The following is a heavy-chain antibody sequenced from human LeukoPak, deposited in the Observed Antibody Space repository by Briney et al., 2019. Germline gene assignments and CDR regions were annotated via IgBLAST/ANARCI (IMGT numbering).Heavy chain of an antibody. CDR1: GFTFSDYT. CDR2: ISSDSSYI. D-gene: IGHD1-14*01. CDR3: AKGDPEQRRWFDP. J-gene: IGHJ5*02. Sequence: PGGSLRLSCAASGFTFSDYTMTWVRQAPGKGLEWVASISSDSSYIDYADSVKGRFTISRDNSKNTLYLQMNSLRAEDTAVYYCAKGDPEQRRWFDPWGQGTLVTVSS. V-gene: IGHV3-21*04.